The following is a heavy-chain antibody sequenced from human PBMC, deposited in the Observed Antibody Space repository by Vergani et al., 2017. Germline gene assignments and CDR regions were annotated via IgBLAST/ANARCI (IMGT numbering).Heavy chain of an antibody. CDR3: ARGDLGDYAPGYYYYYGMDV. CDR1: GGSISSYY. Sequence: QVQLQESGPGLVKPSETLSLTCTVSGGSISSYYWSWIRQPPGKGLEWIGYIYYSGSTNYTPALKSRVTIAVDTSKNQFSLKLSSVTAADTAVYYCARGDLGDYAPGYYYYYGMDVWGQGTTVTVSS. CDR2: IYYSGST. D-gene: IGHD4-17*01. V-gene: IGHV4-59*01. J-gene: IGHJ6*02.